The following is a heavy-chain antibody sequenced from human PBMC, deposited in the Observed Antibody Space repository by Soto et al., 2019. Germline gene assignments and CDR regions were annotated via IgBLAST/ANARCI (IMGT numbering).Heavy chain of an antibody. CDR2: INSDSSSI. D-gene: IGHD3-22*01. CDR3: ARSYYHDSSAYYYDY. J-gene: IGHJ4*02. V-gene: IGHV3-48*02. Sequence: PGGSLRLSCAASGFMFSVYSMNWVRQAPGKGLEWISSINSDSSSIYHADSVKGRFTISRDNAKNSVDLQMNSLRDEDTAVYYCARSYYHDSSAYYYDYWGQGALLTVSS. CDR1: GFMFSVYS.